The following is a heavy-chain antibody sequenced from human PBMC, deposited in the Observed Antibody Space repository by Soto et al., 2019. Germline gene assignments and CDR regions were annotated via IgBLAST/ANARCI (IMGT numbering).Heavy chain of an antibody. CDR1: GFTFSSYG. V-gene: IGHV3-30*18. J-gene: IGHJ6*01. Sequence: QVQLVESGGGVVQPGRSLRLSCAASGFTFSSYGMHWVRQAPGKGLEWVAVISYDGSNKYYADSVKGRFTISRDNSKNTLYLQMNSLRAEDTAVYYCAKEGRTTSYYYYGMDVW. D-gene: IGHD1-1*01. CDR3: AKEGRTTSYYYYGMDV. CDR2: ISYDGSNK.